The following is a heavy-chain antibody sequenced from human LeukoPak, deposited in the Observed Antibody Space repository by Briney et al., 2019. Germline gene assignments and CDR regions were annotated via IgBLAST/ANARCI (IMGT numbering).Heavy chain of an antibody. CDR1: GFTFSNYA. J-gene: IGHJ5*02. CDR2: IYGDDDKT. Sequence: GGSLRLSCAASGFTFSNYATTWVRQAPGEGLEMVSGIYGDDDKTVYGDAVKGRFTISRDNSKNTLFLQMNSLRADDTAVYYCAKTQGYYDAWGQGALVTVSS. D-gene: IGHD2-15*01. V-gene: IGHV3-23*01. CDR3: AKTQGYYDA.